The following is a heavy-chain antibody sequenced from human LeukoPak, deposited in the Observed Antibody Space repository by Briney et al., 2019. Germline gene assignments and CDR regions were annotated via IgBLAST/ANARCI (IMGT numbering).Heavy chain of an antibody. CDR3: ARGIAARRGYFDY. V-gene: IGHV1-2*02. CDR1: GYTFTGYY. D-gene: IGHD6-6*01. J-gene: IGHJ4*02. Sequence: ASVKVSCKASGYTFTGYYMHWVRQAPGQGLEWMGWINPNSGGTNYAQKFQGRVTITRDTSASTAYMELSSLRSEDMAVYYCARGIAARRGYFDYWGQGTLVTVSS. CDR2: INPNSGGT.